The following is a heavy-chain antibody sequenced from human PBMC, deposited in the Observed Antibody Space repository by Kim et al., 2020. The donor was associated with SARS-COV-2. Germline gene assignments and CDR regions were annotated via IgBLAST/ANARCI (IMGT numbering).Heavy chain of an antibody. CDR2: INHSGST. Sequence: SETLSLTCAVYGGSFSGYYWSWIRQPPGKGLEWIGEINHSGSTNYNPSLKSRVTISVDTSKNQFSLKLSSVTAADTAVYYCARGSFTYDFWSGYPYNWFDPWGQGTLVTVSS. J-gene: IGHJ5*02. D-gene: IGHD3-3*01. CDR3: ARGSFTYDFWSGYPYNWFDP. CDR1: GGSFSGYY. V-gene: IGHV4-34*01.